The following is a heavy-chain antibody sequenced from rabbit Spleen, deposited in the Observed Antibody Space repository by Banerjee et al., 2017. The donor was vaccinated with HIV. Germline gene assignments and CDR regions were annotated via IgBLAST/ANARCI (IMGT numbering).Heavy chain of an antibody. J-gene: IGHJ4*01. D-gene: IGHD4-1*01. Sequence: QEQLEESGGDLVKPEGSLTLTCTASGFSFSSSYWICWVRQAPGKGLEWIACIYAGSSGSTYYASWAKGRFTISTTSSTTVTLQMTSLTAADTATYFCARDLAGAIGWNFYLWGPGTLVTVS. CDR3: ARDLAGAIGWNFYL. CDR2: IYAGSSGST. CDR1: GFSFSSSYW. V-gene: IGHV1S45*01.